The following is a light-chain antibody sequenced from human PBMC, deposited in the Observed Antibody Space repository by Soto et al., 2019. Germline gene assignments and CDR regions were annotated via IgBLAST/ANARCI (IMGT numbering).Light chain of an antibody. Sequence: EIVLTQSPATLSLSPGERATLPCRASQSVSTSLAWYQQRPGQAPRLLIYDVSNRAAGVPARFSGSGSGTDFTLTLSNLEPEDFAIYYCQERSNWPRLTFGGGTTVEIK. CDR2: DVS. J-gene: IGKJ4*01. V-gene: IGKV3-11*01. CDR3: QERSNWPRLT. CDR1: QSVSTS.